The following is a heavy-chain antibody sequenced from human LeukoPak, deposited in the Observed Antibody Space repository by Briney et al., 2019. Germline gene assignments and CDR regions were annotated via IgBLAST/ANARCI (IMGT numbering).Heavy chain of an antibody. J-gene: IGHJ6*02. Sequence: ASVKVSCKASGYTFGNYDITWVRQATGQGLEWMGIINPSGGSTSYAQKFQGRVTMTRDTSTSTVYMELSSLRSEDTAVYYCARCSGYGMDVWGQGTTVTVSS. V-gene: IGHV1-46*01. CDR2: INPSGGST. D-gene: IGHD3-10*02. CDR1: GYTFGNYD. CDR3: ARCSGYGMDV.